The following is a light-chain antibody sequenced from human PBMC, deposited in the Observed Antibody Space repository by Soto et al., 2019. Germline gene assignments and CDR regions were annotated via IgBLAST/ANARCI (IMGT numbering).Light chain of an antibody. CDR3: QHGWT. CDR1: QSVSSN. J-gene: IGKJ1*01. CDR2: GAS. V-gene: IGKV3-15*01. Sequence: EIVMTQSPATLSVSPGERATLSCRASQSVSSNLAWYQQKPGQAPRLLIYGASTRATGIPARFSGSGSGTEFTLTISSLQSEDFAVYYCQHGWTFGQGTKV.